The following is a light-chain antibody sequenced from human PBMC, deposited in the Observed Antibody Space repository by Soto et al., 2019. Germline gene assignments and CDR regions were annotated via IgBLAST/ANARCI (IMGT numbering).Light chain of an antibody. J-gene: IGKJ4*01. CDR2: GAS. Sequence: ERVLTQSPGTPSLSPGERATLSCRASQSVSSSYLAWYQQKPGQAPRLLIYGASSRATGIPDRFSGSGSGTDFTLTISRLEPEDFAVYYCQQYGRLLTFGGGTKVDIK. CDR1: QSVSSSY. CDR3: QQYGRLLT. V-gene: IGKV3-20*01.